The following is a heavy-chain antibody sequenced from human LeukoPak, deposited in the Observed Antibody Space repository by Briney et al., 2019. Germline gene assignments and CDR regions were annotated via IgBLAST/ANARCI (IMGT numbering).Heavy chain of an antibody. Sequence: PGRSLRLSCAASGFTFSSYGMHWVRQAPGKGLEWVAVTWYDGSNKYYADSVKGRFTISRDNSKNTLYLQMNSLRAEDTAVYYCAQDFPPYSSGWHDPPGYYFDYWGQGTLVTVSS. J-gene: IGHJ4*02. CDR1: GFTFSSYG. CDR2: TWYDGSNK. CDR3: AQDFPPYSSGWHDPPGYYFDY. D-gene: IGHD6-19*01. V-gene: IGHV3-33*06.